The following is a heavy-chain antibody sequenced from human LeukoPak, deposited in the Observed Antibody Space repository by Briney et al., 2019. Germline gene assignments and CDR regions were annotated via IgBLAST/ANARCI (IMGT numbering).Heavy chain of an antibody. Sequence: GGSLRLSCAASGFTFSSYWMHWVRQAPGKGLVWVSRINSDGSSTSYADSVKGRFTISRDNAKNSLYLQMNSLRAEDTAVYYCALIRDYDSTVNDYWGQGTPVTVSS. CDR3: ALIRDYDSTVNDY. V-gene: IGHV3-74*01. J-gene: IGHJ4*02. CDR1: GFTFSSYW. CDR2: INSDGSST. D-gene: IGHD3-22*01.